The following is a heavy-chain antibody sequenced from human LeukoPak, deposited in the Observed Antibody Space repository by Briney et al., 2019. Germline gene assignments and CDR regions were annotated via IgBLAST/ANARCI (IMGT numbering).Heavy chain of an antibody. Sequence: SETLSLTCTVSGGSISSYYWSWIRQPPGKGLEWIGYIYYSGSTNYNPSLKSRVTISVDTSKNQFSLKLSSVTAADTAVYYCARVRRCTNGVCYTCDYWGQGTLVTVSS. D-gene: IGHD2-8*01. CDR1: GGSISSYY. V-gene: IGHV4-59*12. J-gene: IGHJ4*02. CDR2: IYYSGST. CDR3: ARVRRCTNGVCYTCDY.